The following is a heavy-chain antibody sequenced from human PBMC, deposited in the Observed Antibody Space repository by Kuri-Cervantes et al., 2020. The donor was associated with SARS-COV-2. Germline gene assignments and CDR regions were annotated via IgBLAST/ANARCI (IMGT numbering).Heavy chain of an antibody. CDR3: ARVSCGGDCYGGIDY. V-gene: IGHV1-69*10. CDR1: GYTFTSYG. Sequence: SVKVSCKASGYTFTSYGISWVRQAPGQGLEWMGGIIPIFGIANYAQKFQGSVTITADKSTSTAYMELSSLRSEDTAVYYCARVSCGGDCYGGIDYWGQGTLVTVSS. CDR2: IIPIFGIA. J-gene: IGHJ4*02. D-gene: IGHD2-21*02.